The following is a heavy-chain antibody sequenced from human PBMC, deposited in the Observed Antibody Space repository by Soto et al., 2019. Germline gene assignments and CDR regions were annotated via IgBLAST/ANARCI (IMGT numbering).Heavy chain of an antibody. CDR3: ARPDLLPGYCSSTSCASGAFDI. CDR1: GYTFTGYY. CDR2: INPNSGGT. Sequence: ASVKVSCKASGYTFTGYYMHWVRQAPGQGLKWMGWINPNSGGTNYAQKFQGRVTMTRDTSISTAYMELSRLRSDDTAVYYCARPDLLPGYCSSTSCASGAFDIWGKGTMVTVSS. D-gene: IGHD2-2*01. V-gene: IGHV1-2*02. J-gene: IGHJ3*02.